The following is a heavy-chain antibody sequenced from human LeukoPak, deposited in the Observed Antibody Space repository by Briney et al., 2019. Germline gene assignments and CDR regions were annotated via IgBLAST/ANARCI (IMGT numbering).Heavy chain of an antibody. D-gene: IGHD2-2*01. J-gene: IGHJ6*02. Sequence: EGSVKVSCAASGYTFTDYGISWVRQAPGQGLEWMGWISPYNGNTNYAQTLKGRVTMTKDTSTTTAYMELRSLRSDDTAGYYCARDLGIVGVATLSRHYGLDVWGQGTTVIVSS. V-gene: IGHV1-18*01. CDR3: ARDLGIVGVATLSRHYGLDV. CDR1: GYTFTDYG. CDR2: ISPYNGNT.